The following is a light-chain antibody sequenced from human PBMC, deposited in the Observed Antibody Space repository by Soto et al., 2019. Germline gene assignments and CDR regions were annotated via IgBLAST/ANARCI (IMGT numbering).Light chain of an antibody. J-gene: IGKJ2*01. CDR3: QQTYATAFT. CDR1: QSILAY. Sequence: IQMTQSPSSLSASVGGRVTITCRASQSILAYLNWYQVKLGKPPRLLIFSASNLQSGVPPGFNGSGSGTDFALTIGGVEPDDAATYYCQQTYATAFTFGQGTNL. V-gene: IGKV1-39*01. CDR2: SAS.